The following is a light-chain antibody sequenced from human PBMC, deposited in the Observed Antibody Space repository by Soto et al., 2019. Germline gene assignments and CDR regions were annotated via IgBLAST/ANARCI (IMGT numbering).Light chain of an antibody. CDR2: ESS. V-gene: IGKV3-15*01. CDR3: QQYNNWPPIT. CDR1: QSVGRH. Sequence: EIVMTQSPATLSVSPGERATLSCRASQSVGRHLAWYQQKPGRAPRLLIFESSTRATGVPARFSGSGSGTEFTLSINSLQSEDFAVYYCQQYNNWPPITFGQGTRLEIK. J-gene: IGKJ5*01.